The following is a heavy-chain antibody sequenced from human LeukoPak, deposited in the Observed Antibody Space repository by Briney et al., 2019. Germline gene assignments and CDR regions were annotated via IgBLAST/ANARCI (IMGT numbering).Heavy chain of an antibody. Sequence: GGSLRLSCAASGFTFSSYAMHWVRQAPGKGLEWVSVIYNVGSTYYADSVKGRFTISRDNSKNTLYLQMNSLRAEDTAVYYCARIIAAAGYYYYGMDVWGQGTTVTVSS. V-gene: IGHV3-53*01. D-gene: IGHD6-13*01. CDR2: IYNVGST. CDR1: GFTFSSYA. J-gene: IGHJ6*02. CDR3: ARIIAAAGYYYYGMDV.